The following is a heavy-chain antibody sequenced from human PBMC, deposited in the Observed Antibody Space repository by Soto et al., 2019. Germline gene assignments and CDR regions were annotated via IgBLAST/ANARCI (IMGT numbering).Heavy chain of an antibody. J-gene: IGHJ4*02. V-gene: IGHV4-39*01. Sequence: SETLSLTCTVSGGSISSSSYYCGWIRQPPGKGLEWIGSIYYSGSTYYNPSLKSRVTISVDTSKDQFSLKLTSVTAADTAVYYCARRRSYDFWSGYYTDGSFDYWGQGALVTVS. CDR3: ARRRSYDFWSGYYTDGSFDY. D-gene: IGHD3-3*01. CDR1: GGSISSSSYY. CDR2: IYYSGST.